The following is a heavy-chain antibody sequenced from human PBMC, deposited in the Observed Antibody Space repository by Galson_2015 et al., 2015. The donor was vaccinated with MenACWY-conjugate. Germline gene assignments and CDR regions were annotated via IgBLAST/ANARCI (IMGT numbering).Heavy chain of an antibody. D-gene: IGHD6-13*01. CDR3: ARVSSSWYVSFAFDI. Sequence: SLRLSCAASGFTFSSYSMNWVRQAPGKGLEWVSYISSSSSTIYYADSVKGRFTISRDNAKNSLYLQMNSLRAEDTAVYYCARVSSSWYVSFAFDIWGQGAMVTVSS. CDR1: GFTFSSYS. V-gene: IGHV3-48*04. CDR2: ISSSSSTI. J-gene: IGHJ3*02.